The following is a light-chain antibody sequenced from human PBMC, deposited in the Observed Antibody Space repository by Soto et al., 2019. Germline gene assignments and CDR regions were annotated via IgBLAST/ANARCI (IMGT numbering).Light chain of an antibody. J-gene: IGKJ1*01. CDR2: EAS. V-gene: IGKV3D-11*02. CDR1: QTVGVR. CDR3: HQRQRWHRT. Sequence: EIVLTQSPATLSSSPGERATLSCRASQTVGVRLAWYQHKPGQAPRLIIYEASNRAAGIPARFSGSGSGTDFTLTITSLEPDDFEFYYCHQRQRWHRTFGKRTKVDI.